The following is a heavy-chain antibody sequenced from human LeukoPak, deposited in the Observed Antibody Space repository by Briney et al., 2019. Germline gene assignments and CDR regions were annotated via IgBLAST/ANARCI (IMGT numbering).Heavy chain of an antibody. CDR3: ARGGPGIQLWLGRYYYYMDV. Sequence: SETLSLTCAVYGGSFSGYYWSWIRQPPGKGLERIGEVNHSGSTNYNPSLKSRVTISVVTSKNQFSLKPSSVTAADTAVYYCARGGPGIQLWLGRYYYYMDVWGKGTTVTVSS. J-gene: IGHJ6*03. D-gene: IGHD5-18*01. CDR2: VNHSGST. CDR1: GGSFSGYY. V-gene: IGHV4-34*01.